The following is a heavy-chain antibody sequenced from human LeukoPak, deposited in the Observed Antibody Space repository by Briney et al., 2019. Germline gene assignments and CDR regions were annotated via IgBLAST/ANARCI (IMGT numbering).Heavy chain of an antibody. V-gene: IGHV4-39*07. CDR3: ARLSTVTREGYYFDY. J-gene: IGHJ4*02. CDR1: GGSVSSSSYY. Sequence: KSSETLSLTCTVSGGSVSSSSYYWGWIRQPPGKGLEWIGSIYYSGSTYYNPSLKSRVTISVDTSKNQFSLKLSSVTAADTAVYYCARLSTVTREGYYFDYWGQGTLVTVSS. CDR2: IYYSGST. D-gene: IGHD4-17*01.